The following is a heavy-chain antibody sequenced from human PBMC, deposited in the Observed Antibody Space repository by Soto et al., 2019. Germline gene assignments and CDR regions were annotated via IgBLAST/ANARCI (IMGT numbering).Heavy chain of an antibody. CDR3: ARRNSYYDILTGYYRRETGWFDP. Sequence: SETMSITWTVAGGSISSYCWSWIRQPPGKGLEWIGYIYYSGSTNYNPSLKSRVTISVDTSKNQFSLKLSSVTAADTAVYYCARRNSYYDILTGYYRRETGWFDPWGQGTLVTVSS. J-gene: IGHJ5*02. CDR2: IYYSGST. V-gene: IGHV4-59*08. D-gene: IGHD3-9*01. CDR1: GGSISSYC.